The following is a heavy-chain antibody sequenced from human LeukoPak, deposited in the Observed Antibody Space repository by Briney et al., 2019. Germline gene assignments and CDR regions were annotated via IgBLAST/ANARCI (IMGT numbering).Heavy chain of an antibody. J-gene: IGHJ4*02. CDR3: ARGPARYN. Sequence: GGSLRLSCAASGFTVRSNHMIWVRQAPGKGLEWVSVIYSGGSTDYADSVKGRFTISRKNLKNTLYIQMNSQRAEDTAVYYCARGPARYNWGQGTLVTFSS. V-gene: IGHV3-53*01. D-gene: IGHD1-1*01. CDR2: IYSGGST. CDR1: GFTVRSNH.